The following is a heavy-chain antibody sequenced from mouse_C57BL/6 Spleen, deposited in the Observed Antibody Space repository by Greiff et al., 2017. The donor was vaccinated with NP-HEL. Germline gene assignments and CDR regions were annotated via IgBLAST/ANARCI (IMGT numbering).Heavy chain of an antibody. Sequence: QVQLQQSGPELVKPGASVKISCKASGYAFSSSWMNWVKQRPGKGLEWIGRIYPGDGDTNYNGKFKGKATLTADKSSSTAYMQLSSLTSEDSAVYCCARSGYYGSSYYAMDYWGQGTSVTVSS. CDR1: GYAFSSSW. D-gene: IGHD1-1*01. V-gene: IGHV1-82*01. CDR2: IYPGDGDT. J-gene: IGHJ4*01. CDR3: ARSGYYGSSYYAMDY.